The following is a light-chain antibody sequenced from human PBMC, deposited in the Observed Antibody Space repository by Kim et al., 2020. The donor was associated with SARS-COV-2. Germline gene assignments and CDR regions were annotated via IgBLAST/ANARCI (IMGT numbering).Light chain of an antibody. Sequence: SLSPGEGAPLACRASQMVTSYYLAWYQQKPGQAPRLLIYGASTRATGIPDRFSGSGSGTDFALTISRLEAEDSALYYCQHFGSSPTFGQGTKLEI. CDR3: QHFGSSPT. CDR2: GAS. CDR1: QMVTSYY. V-gene: IGKV3-20*01. J-gene: IGKJ2*01.